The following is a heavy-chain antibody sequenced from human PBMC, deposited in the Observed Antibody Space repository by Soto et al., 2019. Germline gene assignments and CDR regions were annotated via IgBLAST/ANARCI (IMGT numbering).Heavy chain of an antibody. V-gene: IGHV1-69*13. CDR2: IIPIFGTA. J-gene: IGHJ6*02. D-gene: IGHD6-13*01. CDR1: GGTFSSYA. CDR3: ARGGYSSSSNGRYYYGMDV. Sequence: ASVKVSCKASGGTFSSYAISWVRQAPGQGLEWMGGIIPIFGTANYAQKFQGRVTITADESTSTAYMELSSLRSEDTAVYYCARGGYSSSSNGRYYYGMDVWGQGTTVTVSS.